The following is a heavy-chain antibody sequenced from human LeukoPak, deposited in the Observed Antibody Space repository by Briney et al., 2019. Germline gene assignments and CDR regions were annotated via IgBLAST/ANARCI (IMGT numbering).Heavy chain of an antibody. CDR2: ISSSGSTI. CDR1: GFTFSSYE. CDR3: ARGRAGRGYSYVSYYYYYMDV. V-gene: IGHV3-48*03. Sequence: PGGSLRLSCAASGFTFSSYEMNWVRQAPGKGLEWVSYISSSGSTIYYADSVKGRFTISRDNAKNSLYLQMNSLRAEDTAVYYCARGRAGRGYSYVSYYYYYMDVWGKGTTVTVSS. D-gene: IGHD5-18*01. J-gene: IGHJ6*03.